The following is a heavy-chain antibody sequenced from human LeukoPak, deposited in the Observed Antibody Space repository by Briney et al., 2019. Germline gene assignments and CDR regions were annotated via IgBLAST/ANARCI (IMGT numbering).Heavy chain of an antibody. D-gene: IGHD1-26*01. CDR1: GGSISSGDYY. CDR3: ATLHSSGSFFI. CDR2: IYYSGST. V-gene: IGHV4-31*03. J-gene: IGHJ4*02. Sequence: SETLSLTCTVSGGSISSGDYYWSWIRQHPGKGLEWIGYIYYSGSTYYNPSLKSRVIISLDTSKNQFSLKLSSVTAADTAVYYCATLHSSGSFFIWGQGTLVTVSS.